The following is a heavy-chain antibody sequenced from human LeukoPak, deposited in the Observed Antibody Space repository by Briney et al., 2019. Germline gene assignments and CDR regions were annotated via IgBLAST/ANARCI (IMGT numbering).Heavy chain of an antibody. D-gene: IGHD6-19*01. CDR2: INHSGSP. Sequence: PSETLSLTCAVYGGSLSGYYWSSIRHPPGKGMEWIGEINHSGSPNYNPSLKSRVTISVDTSKNQFSRKLSSVTAADTAVYYCARGWAAVAGTLYYFDYGGQGSLVTVSS. CDR1: GGSLSGYY. J-gene: IGHJ4*02. V-gene: IGHV4-34*01. CDR3: ARGWAAVAGTLYYFDY.